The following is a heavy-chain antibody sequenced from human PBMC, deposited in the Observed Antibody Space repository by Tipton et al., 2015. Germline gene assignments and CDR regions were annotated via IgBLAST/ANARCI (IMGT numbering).Heavy chain of an antibody. Sequence: SLRLSCAASGFTFSNYSMNWVRQAPGKGLEWISYISSSSSAIYYADSVKGRFTISRDNAKNSLYLQMNSLRAEDTAVYYCTRSRGFDYWGQGTLVTVSS. CDR3: TRSRGFDY. V-gene: IGHV3-48*01. CDR2: ISSSSSAI. J-gene: IGHJ4*02. D-gene: IGHD1-26*01. CDR1: GFTFSNYS.